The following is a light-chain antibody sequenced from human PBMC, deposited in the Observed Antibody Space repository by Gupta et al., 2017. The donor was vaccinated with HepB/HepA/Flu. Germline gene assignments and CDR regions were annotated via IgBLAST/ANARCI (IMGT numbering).Light chain of an antibody. CDR2: AAS. CDR1: QGISTY. CDR3: QQLHSFPLT. J-gene: IGKJ4*01. V-gene: IGKV1-9*01. Sequence: DIQLTQSPSFLSASVGDRVTISCRASQGISTYLAWYHQKPGEAPNLLIYAASTLQSGVPSRFSGSGSGTEFTLTISSLQPEDFATYYCQQLHSFPLTFGAGTKVEIK.